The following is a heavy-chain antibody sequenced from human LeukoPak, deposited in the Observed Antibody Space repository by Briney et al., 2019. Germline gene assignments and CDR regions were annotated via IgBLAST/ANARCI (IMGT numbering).Heavy chain of an antibody. D-gene: IGHD6-19*01. Sequence: GGSLRLSCAASGFIFSSHAMHWVRQAPGKGLEWVAVISYDGSNKYYADSVKGRFTISRDNSKNTLYLQMNSLRAEDTAVYYCAKDPRGQWLVYYFDYWGQGTLVTVSS. CDR2: ISYDGSNK. V-gene: IGHV3-30*04. J-gene: IGHJ4*02. CDR1: GFIFSSHA. CDR3: AKDPRGQWLVYYFDY.